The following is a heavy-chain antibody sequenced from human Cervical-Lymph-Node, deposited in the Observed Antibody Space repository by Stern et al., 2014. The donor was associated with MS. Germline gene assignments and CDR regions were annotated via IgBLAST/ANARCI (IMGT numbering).Heavy chain of an antibody. D-gene: IGHD3-16*01. J-gene: IGHJ4*02. V-gene: IGHV1-69*01. CDR3: ARNVGDTTLGH. CDR1: GGTLSSYV. Sequence: VQLVQSGAEVKKSGSSVKVSCKASGGTLSSYVITWARQASGHGPEWMGEISPIFGTATYAQQFQGRVTITADEYTSTVYMELSSLRSEDTAVYYCARNVGDTTLGHWGQGSQVIVSS. CDR2: ISPIFGTA.